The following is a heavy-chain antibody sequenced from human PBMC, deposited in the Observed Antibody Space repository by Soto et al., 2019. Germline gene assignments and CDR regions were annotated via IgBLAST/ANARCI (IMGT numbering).Heavy chain of an antibody. CDR1: GYTFNSYG. CDR3: ARDDPEVSPNGMDV. CDR2: ISAYNGNT. V-gene: IGHV1-18*04. D-gene: IGHD6-6*01. Sequence: ASVKVSCKASGYTFNSYGISWVRQAPGRGLEWMGWISAYNGNTNYAQKLQGRVTMTTDTSTSTAYMELRSLRFDDTAVYYCARDDPEVSPNGMDVSGQGTTVTVSS. J-gene: IGHJ6*02.